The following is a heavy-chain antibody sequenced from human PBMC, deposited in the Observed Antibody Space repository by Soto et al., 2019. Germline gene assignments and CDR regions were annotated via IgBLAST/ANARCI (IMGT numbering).Heavy chain of an antibody. V-gene: IGHV1-8*01. J-gene: IGHJ5*02. CDR2: MNPNSGDT. D-gene: IGHD2-15*01. CDR3: ARGRGGYCSGGACYRLLVP. CDR1: GYTFSNYE. Sequence: APVKVSCKASGYTFSNYETIWVRQATGQGLEWMGWMNPNSGDTVYAQKFQGRVTMTRDISINTAYMELSSLRSDDTAVYYCARGRGGYCSGGACYRLLVPWGQGTLITVAS.